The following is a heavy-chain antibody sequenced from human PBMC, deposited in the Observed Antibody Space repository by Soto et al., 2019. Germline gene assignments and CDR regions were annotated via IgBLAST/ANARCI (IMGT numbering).Heavy chain of an antibody. CDR1: GGSISSYY. Sequence: SETLSLTCTVSGGSISSYYWSWIRQPPGKGLEWIGYFHSSGATYKDPSLKSRVTISVDTSKNQISLKLDSVTAVDTAVYYCASIWFGDFDYWGHGTLVTVSS. J-gene: IGHJ4*01. D-gene: IGHD3-10*01. V-gene: IGHV4-30-4*01. CDR3: ASIWFGDFDY. CDR2: FHSSGAT.